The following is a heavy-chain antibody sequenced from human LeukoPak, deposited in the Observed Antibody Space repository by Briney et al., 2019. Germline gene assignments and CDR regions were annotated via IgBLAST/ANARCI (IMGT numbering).Heavy chain of an antibody. CDR2: IWFDGTNK. J-gene: IGHJ4*02. CDR1: GFTFSSFG. Sequence: GGSLRLSCAASGFTFSSFGMHWVRQAPGRGLEWVAVIWFDGTNKYYADSVKGRSTISRDNSKNTLYLQMNSLRAEDTALYYCAKDRNYGYVWGSYPPALYSDYWGQGTLVTVSS. CDR3: AKDRNYGYVWGSYPPALYSDY. D-gene: IGHD3-16*02. V-gene: IGHV3-33*06.